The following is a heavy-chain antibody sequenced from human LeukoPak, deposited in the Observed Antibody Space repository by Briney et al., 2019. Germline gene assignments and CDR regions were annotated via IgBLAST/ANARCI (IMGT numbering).Heavy chain of an antibody. CDR3: CRGYCSSTSCYKDAFDI. J-gene: IGHJ3*02. D-gene: IGHD2-2*02. V-gene: IGHV4-39*03. CDR1: GGSISSSSYY. CDR2: IYYSGST. Sequence: KASETLSLTCTVSGGSISSSSYYWGWIRQPPGKGLEWIVSIYYSGSTYYNPSLKSRVTISVDTSKNQFSLKLSSVTAADAAGYYCCRGYCSSTSCYKDAFDIWGQGTMVTVSS.